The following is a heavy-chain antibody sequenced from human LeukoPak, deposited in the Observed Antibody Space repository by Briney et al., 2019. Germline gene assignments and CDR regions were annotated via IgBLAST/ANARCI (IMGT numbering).Heavy chain of an antibody. CDR1: GGSFSGYY. V-gene: IGHV4-34*01. D-gene: IGHD5-18*01. CDR2: INHSGST. Sequence: SETLSLTCAVYGGSFSGYYWSWIRQPPGKGLEWIGEINHSGSTNYNPSLKSRVTISVDTSKNQFSLKLSSVTAADTAVYYCARARSYGSTHYFDYWGQGTLVTVSS. J-gene: IGHJ4*02. CDR3: ARARSYGSTHYFDY.